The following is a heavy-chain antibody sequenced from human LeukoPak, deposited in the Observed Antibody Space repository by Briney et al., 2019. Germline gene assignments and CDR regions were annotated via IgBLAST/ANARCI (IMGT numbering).Heavy chain of an antibody. D-gene: IGHD3-10*01. CDR3: AREGTPSYWYFDL. CDR2: INSDGSST. V-gene: IGHV3-74*01. CDR1: GFTFSSYW. Sequence: SGGSLRLPCAASGFTFSSYWMHWVRQAPGKGLVWVPRINSDGSSTNYADSVKGRFTISRDNAKNTLYLQMNSLRDEDTAVYYCAREGTPSYWYFDLWGRGTLVTVSS. J-gene: IGHJ2*01.